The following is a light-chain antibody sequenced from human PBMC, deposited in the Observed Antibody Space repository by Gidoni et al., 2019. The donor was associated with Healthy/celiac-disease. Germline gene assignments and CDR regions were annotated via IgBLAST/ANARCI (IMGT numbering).Light chain of an antibody. J-gene: IGKJ1*01. CDR3: QQYYSYLGT. V-gene: IGKV1-8*01. CDR1: QGISSY. Sequence: TITCRASQGISSYLAWYQQKPGKAPKLLIYAASTLQSGVPSRFSGSGSGTDFTLTISCLQSEDFATYYCQQYYSYLGTFXXXTKVEIK. CDR2: AAS.